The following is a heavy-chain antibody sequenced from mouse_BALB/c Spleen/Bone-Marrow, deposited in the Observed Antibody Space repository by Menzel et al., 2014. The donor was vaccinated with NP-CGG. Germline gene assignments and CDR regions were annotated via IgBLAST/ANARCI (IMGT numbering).Heavy chain of an antibody. CDR1: GFNIKDSY. J-gene: IGHJ3*01. CDR2: IDPANGNT. CDR3: ARSPGKVNY. Sequence: EVQVVESGAELVKPGASVKLSCTASGFNIKDSYIHWVKRRPEQGLEWIGRIDPANGNTNYGPKFQGKATITADTSSNTAYLHLNSLTSEDTAVYYCARSPGKVNYWGQGTLVTVSA. V-gene: IGHV14-3*02. D-gene: IGHD1-3*01.